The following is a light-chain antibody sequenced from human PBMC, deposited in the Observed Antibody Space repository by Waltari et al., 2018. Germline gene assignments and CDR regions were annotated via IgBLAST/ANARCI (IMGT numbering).Light chain of an antibody. J-gene: IGLJ2*01. Sequence: QSMLTQPPSASGSPGQRVTISCSGGRSNIGSNAFNWYQQPPGTAPKLLIQSHVLRPSGVPDRFSGSRSGTSASLAISGLQSEDEADYYCSAWDDSLQVVLFGGGTKLTVL. CDR3: SAWDDSLQVVL. V-gene: IGLV1-44*01. CDR2: SHV. CDR1: RSNIGSNA.